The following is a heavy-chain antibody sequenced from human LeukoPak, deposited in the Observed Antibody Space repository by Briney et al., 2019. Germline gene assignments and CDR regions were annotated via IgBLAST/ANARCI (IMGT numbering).Heavy chain of an antibody. J-gene: IGHJ4*02. CDR3: ARVLNSLAAAGTFDY. V-gene: IGHV3-48*01. D-gene: IGHD6-13*01. CDR2: ISSSSSTI. Sequence: PGGSLRLSCAASGFTFSSYSMNWVRQAPGKGLEWVSYISSSSSTIYYADSVKGRFTIPRDNAKNSLYLQMNSLRAEDTAVYYCARVLNSLAAAGTFDYWGQGTLVTVSS. CDR1: GFTFSSYS.